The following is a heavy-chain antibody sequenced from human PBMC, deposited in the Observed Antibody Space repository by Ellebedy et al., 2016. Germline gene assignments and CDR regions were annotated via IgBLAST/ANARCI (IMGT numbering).Heavy chain of an antibody. J-gene: IGHJ4*02. CDR1: GFTFGDYA. D-gene: IGHD3-22*01. CDR3: AKRDYFDANNYYPLFDS. V-gene: IGHV3-9*01. Sequence: SLKISXVASGFTFGDYAMHWVRQAPGKGLEWVSGINWGTDTRGYADSVKGRFTISRDNAKNSLYLQMNSLRAEDTAQYYCAKRDYFDANNYYPLFDSWGQGTLVTVSA. CDR2: INWGTDTR.